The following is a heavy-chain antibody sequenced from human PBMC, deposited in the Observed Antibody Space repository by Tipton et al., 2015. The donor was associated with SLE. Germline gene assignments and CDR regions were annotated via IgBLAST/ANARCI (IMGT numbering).Heavy chain of an antibody. J-gene: IGHJ6*04. CDR3: ARHLWSGNYFYHGMDV. V-gene: IGHV5-51*01. Sequence: QLVQSGAEVKKPGESLKISCKGSGYSFTSYWIGWVRQVPGKGLEWMGIIYPDDSDTRYSPAFQGQVSMSADKSINTAYLQWTSLKASDNAMYFCARHLWSGNYFYHGMDVGGKGAKVTVSS. CDR2: IYPDDSDT. D-gene: IGHD3-3*01. CDR1: GYSFTSYW.